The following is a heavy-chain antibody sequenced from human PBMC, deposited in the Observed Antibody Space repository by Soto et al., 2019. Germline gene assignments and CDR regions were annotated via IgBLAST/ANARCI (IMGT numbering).Heavy chain of an antibody. J-gene: IGHJ6*02. D-gene: IGHD6-13*01. CDR3: ARGGVSRSGWFDYNHGMDV. V-gene: IGHV1-46*01. CDR1: GYTFTRNY. CDR2: INPDAYNT. Sequence: QVLLVQSGAEVKKPGASVKISCKASGYTFTRNYVHCVRQAPGQVLEWLGIINPDAYNTRFAQQFQGRVAMTRDPSTGTVYMELRSLKSDDTAVYFWARGGVSRSGWFDYNHGMDVWGQGTTVTVSS.